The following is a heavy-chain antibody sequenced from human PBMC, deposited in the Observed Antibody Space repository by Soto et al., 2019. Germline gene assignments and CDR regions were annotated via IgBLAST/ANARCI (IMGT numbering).Heavy chain of an antibody. Sequence: GGSLRISCAASGFNFSSYDLHWVRQATGKGLEWVSAIGTAGDPYYPGSVKGRFTISRENAKNSLYLQMNSLRAGDTAVYYCARARGVGDAFDIWGQGTMVTVSS. CDR3: ARARGVGDAFDI. J-gene: IGHJ3*02. V-gene: IGHV3-13*05. D-gene: IGHD3-10*01. CDR2: IGTAGDP. CDR1: GFNFSSYD.